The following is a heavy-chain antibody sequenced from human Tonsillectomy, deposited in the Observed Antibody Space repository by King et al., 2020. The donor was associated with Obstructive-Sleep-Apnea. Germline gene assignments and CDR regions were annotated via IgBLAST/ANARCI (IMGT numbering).Heavy chain of an antibody. Sequence: VQLVESGGGLVKPGGSLRLSCAASGFTFSDYYMSWIRQAPGKGLEWVSYISSSGGTISYGDSVMGRFTISRDNAKNSLYLQMNSLRVDDTAVYYCARERALMVAVEIAMWADSWGQGTLVTVSS. CDR2: ISSSGGTI. D-gene: IGHD5-18*01. V-gene: IGHV3-11*01. CDR1: GFTFSDYY. CDR3: ARERALMVAVEIAMWADS. J-gene: IGHJ5*01.